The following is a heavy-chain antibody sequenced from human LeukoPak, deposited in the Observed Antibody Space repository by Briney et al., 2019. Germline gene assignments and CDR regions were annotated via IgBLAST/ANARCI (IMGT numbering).Heavy chain of an antibody. CDR2: IHTSGTT. D-gene: IGHD6-6*01. CDR1: GDSITNYY. Sequence: PSETLSLTCTVSGDSITNYYWNWIRQPAGKGLEWIGRIHTSGTTNHNPPLKSRVTMSVDTSMNQFSLKLSSVTAADTAVYYCARLGDSSSSGIDYWGQGTLVTVSS. J-gene: IGHJ4*02. V-gene: IGHV4-4*07. CDR3: ARLGDSSSSGIDY.